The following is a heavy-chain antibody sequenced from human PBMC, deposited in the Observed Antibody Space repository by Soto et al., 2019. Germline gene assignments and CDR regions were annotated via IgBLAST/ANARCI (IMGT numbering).Heavy chain of an antibody. CDR1: CGSISSYY. D-gene: IGHD5-12*01. CDR3: ARDRTMATTHYYYCMDV. Sequence: LSLTCTVSCGSISSYYWSWIRQPPGKGLEWIGYIYYSGSTNYNPSLKSRVTISVDTSKNQFSLKLSSVTAADTAVYYCARDRTMATTHYYYCMDVWVQGTTVTVSS. J-gene: IGHJ6*02. CDR2: IYYSGST. V-gene: IGHV4-59*01.